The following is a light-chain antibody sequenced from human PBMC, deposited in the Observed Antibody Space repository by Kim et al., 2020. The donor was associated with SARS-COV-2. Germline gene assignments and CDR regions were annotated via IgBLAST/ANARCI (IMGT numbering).Light chain of an antibody. Sequence: VSPGGGVTLSCRASQTVRTSLAWYQQKPGQTPRLLIYTASTRATGVPATFSGSGSGTEFTLTISSLQSEHSAVYYCQQYDRWPPAFGQGTKVDIK. J-gene: IGKJ1*01. CDR2: TAS. CDR1: QTVRTS. CDR3: QQYDRWPPA. V-gene: IGKV3-15*01.